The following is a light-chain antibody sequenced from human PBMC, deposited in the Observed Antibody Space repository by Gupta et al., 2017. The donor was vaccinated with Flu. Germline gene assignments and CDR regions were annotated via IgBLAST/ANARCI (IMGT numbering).Light chain of an antibody. J-gene: IGKJ2*01. CDR3: QQSFSTPYT. CDR1: QTIRND. CDR2: SAS. V-gene: IGKV1-39*01. Sequence: PSTLSASVGDRVIITCRASQTIRNDVKWYQQKPGKAPKRLIYSASSLQRGVPSRFSGSGSGTDCTLIISSLQPEDFATYSCQQSFSTPYTFGQGTRLDI.